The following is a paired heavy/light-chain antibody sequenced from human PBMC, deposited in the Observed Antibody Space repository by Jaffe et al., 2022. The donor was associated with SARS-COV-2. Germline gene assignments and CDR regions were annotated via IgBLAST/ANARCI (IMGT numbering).Heavy chain of an antibody. J-gene: IGHJ4*02. D-gene: IGHD2-2*01. Sequence: QVQLVESGGGVVQPGGSLRLSCAASGFTFSNYGMHWVRQAPGKGLEWVAVISYDGSNTYYADSVKGRFTISRDNSKSTLYLQMNSLRDDDTAVYYCAKGGPVTVMYHFDYWGQGTLVTVSS. V-gene: IGHV3-30*18. CDR1: GFTFSNYG. CDR3: AKGGPVTVMYHFDY. CDR2: ISYDGSNT.
Light chain of an antibody. Sequence: DFVMTQSPDSLAVSLGERATINCKSSQSVFWSSNNKNYLAWYQQKPGQPPKLLISWASTRESGVPDRFSGSGSGTDFTLTITSLQAEDVAVYYCQRYYNFPPLTFGGGTKVEIK. V-gene: IGKV4-1*01. J-gene: IGKJ4*01. CDR3: QRYYNFPPLT. CDR2: WAS. CDR1: QSVFWSSNNKNY.